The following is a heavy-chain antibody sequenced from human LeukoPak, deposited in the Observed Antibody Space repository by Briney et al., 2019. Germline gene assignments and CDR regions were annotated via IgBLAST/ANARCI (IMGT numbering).Heavy chain of an antibody. Sequence: GGSLRLSCAASGFTFSSYAMSWVRQAPGKGLEWVSAISGNGGSTYYADSVKGRFAISRDNSKNTLYLQMNSLRAEDTAVYYCARASSTSCYYWGQGTLVTVSS. D-gene: IGHD2-2*01. J-gene: IGHJ4*02. CDR3: ARASSTSCYY. CDR2: ISGNGGST. V-gene: IGHV3-23*01. CDR1: GFTFSSYA.